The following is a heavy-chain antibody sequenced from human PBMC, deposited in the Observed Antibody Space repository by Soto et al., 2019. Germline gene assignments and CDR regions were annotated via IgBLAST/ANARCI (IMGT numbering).Heavy chain of an antibody. V-gene: IGHV4-4*08. CDR1: YYSHSSYK. Sequence: TLFLTFPVSYYSHSSYKWSWIPPPPGGGMEWIGYIDSRGGTSYTPSLQSRVTISVDTSTKQFSLKLSSVTAADTAVYYCARETYGDYVGYFDPWGQGTLVTVSS. CDR3: ARETYGDYVGYFDP. J-gene: IGHJ5*02. CDR2: IDSRGGT. D-gene: IGHD4-17*01.